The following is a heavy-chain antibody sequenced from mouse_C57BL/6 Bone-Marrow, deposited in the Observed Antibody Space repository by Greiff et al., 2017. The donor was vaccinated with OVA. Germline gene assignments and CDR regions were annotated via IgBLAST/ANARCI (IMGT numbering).Heavy chain of an antibody. CDR2: INPSNGGT. CDR3: ARSRLLYYFDY. Sequence: QVHVKQPGTELVKPGASVKLSCKASGYTFTSYWMHWVKQRPGQGLEWIGNINPSNGGTNYNEKFKSKATLTVDKSSSTAYMQLSSLTSEDSAVYYCARSRLLYYFDYWGQGTTLTVSS. CDR1: GYTFTSYW. D-gene: IGHD2-10*01. J-gene: IGHJ2*01. V-gene: IGHV1-53*01.